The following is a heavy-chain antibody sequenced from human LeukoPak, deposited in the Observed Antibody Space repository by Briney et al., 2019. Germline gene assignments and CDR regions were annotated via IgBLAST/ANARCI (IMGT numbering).Heavy chain of an antibody. CDR2: ISSSSSYI. J-gene: IGHJ4*02. V-gene: IGHV3-21*01. CDR1: GFTFSSYS. D-gene: IGHD3-10*01. Sequence: GGSLRLSCAASGFTFSSYSMNCARQAPGKGREWVSSISSSSSYIYYADSVKGRFTISRDNAKNSLYLQMNSLRAEDTAVYYCARDRDHDNWGQGTLVTVSS. CDR3: ARDRDHDN.